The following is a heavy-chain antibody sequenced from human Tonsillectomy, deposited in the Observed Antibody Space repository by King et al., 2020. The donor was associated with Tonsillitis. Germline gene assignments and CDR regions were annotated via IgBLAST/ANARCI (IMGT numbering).Heavy chain of an antibody. CDR3: ARDSGYSSGWFLGY. CDR1: GFTFSSYS. Sequence: VQLVESGGGLVKPGGSLRLSCAASGFTFSSYSMNWVRQAPGKGLEWVSSISSSISYIYYADSVKGRFTISRDNAKNSLYLQMNSLRAEDTAVYYCARDSGYSSGWFLGYWGQGTLVTVSS. V-gene: IGHV3-21*01. J-gene: IGHJ4*02. CDR2: ISSSISYI. D-gene: IGHD6-19*01.